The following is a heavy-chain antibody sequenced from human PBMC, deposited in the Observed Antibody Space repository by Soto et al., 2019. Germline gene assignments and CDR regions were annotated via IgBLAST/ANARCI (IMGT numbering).Heavy chain of an antibody. D-gene: IGHD2-8*01. CDR3: VREQLYYNDVFGRPLNGFDM. J-gene: IGHJ3*02. V-gene: IGHV3-66*01. Sequence: PGGSLRLSCAASGCGVSKNDMSWGRHAPGKELEWVSAINSGGNTYYADSVKGRFTISRDDADNSLFLQMDSLGAEDTALYYCVREQLYYNDVFGRPLNGFDMWGPGTMVTVSS. CDR2: INSGGNT. CDR1: GCGVSKND.